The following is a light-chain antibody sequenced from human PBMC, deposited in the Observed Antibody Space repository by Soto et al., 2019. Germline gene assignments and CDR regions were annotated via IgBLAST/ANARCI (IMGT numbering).Light chain of an antibody. J-gene: IGKJ4*01. CDR2: DAS. CDR3: QQYESLPLT. V-gene: IGKV1-33*01. Sequence: DIQMTQSPSSLSASVGDRVTITCQARQDISNYLNWYQQKPGKAPKLLIYDASNLETGVPSRFSASGSGTDFTFSISSLQSEDIATYYCQQYESLPLTFGGGTKVEIK. CDR1: QDISNY.